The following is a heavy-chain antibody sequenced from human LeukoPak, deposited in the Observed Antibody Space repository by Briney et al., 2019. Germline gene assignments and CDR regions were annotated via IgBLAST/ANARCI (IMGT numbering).Heavy chain of an antibody. CDR1: GFTVSSNH. D-gene: IGHD2-15*01. V-gene: IGHV3-53*01. Sequence: GGSLRLSCAASGFTVSSNHMSWVRQAPGKGLEWVSVIYSGGTTYYADSVKGRFTISRDNAKNSLYLQMNSLRAEDTAVYYCARNRGGFDAFDIWGQGTMVTVSS. CDR2: IYSGGTT. CDR3: ARNRGGFDAFDI. J-gene: IGHJ3*02.